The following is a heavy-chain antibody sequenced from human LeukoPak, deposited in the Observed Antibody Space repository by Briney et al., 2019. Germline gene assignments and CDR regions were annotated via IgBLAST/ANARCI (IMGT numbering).Heavy chain of an antibody. CDR1: GFTFSDYY. V-gene: IGHV3-11*04. D-gene: IGHD4-17*01. J-gene: IGHJ4*02. CDR3: AREKPTLPEIRATDY. Sequence: GGSLRLSCAASGFTFSDYYMSWIRQAPGKGLEWVSYISSSGSTIYYADSVKGRFTISRDNAKNSLYLQMNSLRAEDTAVYYCAREKPTLPEIRATDYWGQGTLVTVSS. CDR2: ISSSGSTI.